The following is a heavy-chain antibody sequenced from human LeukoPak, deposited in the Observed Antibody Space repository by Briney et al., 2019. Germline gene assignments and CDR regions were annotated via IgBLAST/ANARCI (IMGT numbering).Heavy chain of an antibody. CDR1: GFTFSSYD. CDR3: ARATRGYSYDY. CDR2: IGTAGDT. V-gene: IGHV3-13*01. Sequence: TGGSLRLSCAASGFTFSSYDMHWVRQATGKGLEWVSAIGTAGDTYYPGSVKGRFTISRENAKNSLYLQMNSLRAEDTAVYYCARATRGYSYDYWGQGTLVTVSS. J-gene: IGHJ4*02. D-gene: IGHD5-18*01.